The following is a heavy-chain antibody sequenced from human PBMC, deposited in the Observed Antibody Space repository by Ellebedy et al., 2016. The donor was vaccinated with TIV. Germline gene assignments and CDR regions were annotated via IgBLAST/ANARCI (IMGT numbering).Heavy chain of an antibody. CDR2: ISSSIRAI. V-gene: IGHV3-48*02. Sequence: PGGSLRLSCAASGFSISSYTIHWVRQAPRQGLEWVSSISSSIRAIYYADSVRGRFTISRENVRNSLYLQMNGLRDEDTAEYFCARDGVSSTSKMVYWGQGTLVTVSS. J-gene: IGHJ1*01. CDR3: ARDGVSSTSKMVY. D-gene: IGHD6-13*01. CDR1: GFSISSYT.